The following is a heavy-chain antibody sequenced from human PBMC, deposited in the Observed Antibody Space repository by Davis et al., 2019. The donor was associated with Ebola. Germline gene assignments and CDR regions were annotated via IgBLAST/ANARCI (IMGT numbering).Heavy chain of an antibody. D-gene: IGHD4-17*01. CDR3: ARVMTTVTTIWFDP. J-gene: IGHJ5*02. CDR2: INHSGST. CDR1: GGSFSGYY. Sequence: MPGGSLRLSCAVYGGSFSGYYWSWIRQPPGKGLEWIGEINHSGSTNYNPSLKSRVTISVDTSKNQFSLKLSSVTAADTAVYYCARVMTTVTTIWFDPWGQGTLVTVSS. V-gene: IGHV4-34*01.